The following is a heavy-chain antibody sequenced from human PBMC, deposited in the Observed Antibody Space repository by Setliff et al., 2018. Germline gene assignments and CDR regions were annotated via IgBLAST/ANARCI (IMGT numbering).Heavy chain of an antibody. D-gene: IGHD4-17*01. CDR2: IRSKADSYAT. Sequence: PGGSLRLSCAASGFTFSGSAVYWVRQASGRGLEWVGRIRSKADSYATAYAASVKARFNISRDDSKNTAYLQVNSLKTEDTAVYYCAITMTTGVDFFDYWGQGTLVTVSS. V-gene: IGHV3-73*01. J-gene: IGHJ4*02. CDR3: AITMTTGVDFFDY. CDR1: GFTFSGSA.